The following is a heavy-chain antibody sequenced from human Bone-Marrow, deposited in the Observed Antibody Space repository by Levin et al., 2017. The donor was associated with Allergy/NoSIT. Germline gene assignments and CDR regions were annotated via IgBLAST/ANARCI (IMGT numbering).Heavy chain of an antibody. D-gene: IGHD2-15*01. V-gene: IGHV3-7*01. CDR3: VRSAMLQYCSGGSCHGIDY. J-gene: IGHJ4*02. CDR1: GFAFSSYW. Sequence: PGGSLRLSCAASGFAFSSYWMSWVRQFPGKGLEWVANINQDGSEKYYVVSVKGRFTISRDSAKNSLYLQMNSLRVEDTAVYYCVRSAMLQYCSGGSCHGIDYWGQGTLVTVSS. CDR2: INQDGSEK.